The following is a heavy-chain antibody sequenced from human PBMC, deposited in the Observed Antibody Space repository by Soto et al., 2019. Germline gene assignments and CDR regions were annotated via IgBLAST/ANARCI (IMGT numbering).Heavy chain of an antibody. J-gene: IGHJ5*02. CDR3: ARDGGYCSSTSCYLNWFDT. Sequence: ASVKVSCKASGYTFTSYGISWVRQAPGQGLEWTGWISAYNGNTNYAQKLQGRVTMTTDTSTSTAYMELRSLRSDDTAVYYCARDGGYCSSTSCYLNWFDTWGQGTLVTVSS. CDR1: GYTFTSYG. V-gene: IGHV1-18*04. D-gene: IGHD2-2*01. CDR2: ISAYNGNT.